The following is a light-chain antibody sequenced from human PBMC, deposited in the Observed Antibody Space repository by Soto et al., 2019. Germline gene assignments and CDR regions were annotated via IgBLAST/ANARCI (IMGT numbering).Light chain of an antibody. J-gene: IGKJ2*01. Sequence: EIVLTQSPGTLSLSPGERATLSCRASQSVDSSYLAWHQQKPGQAPRLLIYGTSNRATGIPDRFSGSGSGTDYTLTISRLEPEDFAVYYCQQYGTSPRTFGQGTKLETK. V-gene: IGKV3-20*01. CDR1: QSVDSSY. CDR2: GTS. CDR3: QQYGTSPRT.